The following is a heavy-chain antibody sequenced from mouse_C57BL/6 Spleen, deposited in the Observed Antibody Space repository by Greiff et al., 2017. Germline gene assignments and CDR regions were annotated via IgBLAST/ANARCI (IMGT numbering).Heavy chain of an antibody. V-gene: IGHV1-39*01. D-gene: IGHD1-1*01. CDR3: ANYGSSSGRYFDV. CDR1: GYSFTDYN. CDR2: INNKYGTN. Sequence: VQLQQSGPELVQPGASVKISCKASGYSFTDYNMNWVQQSHGKGLEWIGVINNKYGTNSYNQKFNGKATLTVARSSSTSYKQRNSLASEDSAVYCCANYGSSSGRYFDVWGTGTTVTVSS. J-gene: IGHJ1*03.